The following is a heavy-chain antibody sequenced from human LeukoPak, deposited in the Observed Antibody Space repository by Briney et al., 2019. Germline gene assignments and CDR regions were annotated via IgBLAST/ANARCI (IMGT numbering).Heavy chain of an antibody. CDR1: GFTFSSYA. D-gene: IGHD3-10*01. CDR2: ISGSGGST. CDR3: AVYGSGSQPEDFDI. V-gene: IGHV3-23*01. J-gene: IGHJ3*02. Sequence: GGSLRLSCAASGFTFSSYAMSWVRQAPGRGLEWVSAISGSGGSTYYADSVKGRFTISRGNSKNTLYLQMNSLRAEDAAVYYCAVYGSGSQPEDFDIWGQGTMVTVSS.